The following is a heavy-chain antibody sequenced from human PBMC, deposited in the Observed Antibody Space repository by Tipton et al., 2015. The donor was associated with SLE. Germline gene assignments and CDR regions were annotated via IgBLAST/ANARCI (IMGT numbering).Heavy chain of an antibody. V-gene: IGHV4-34*01. J-gene: IGHJ4*02. D-gene: IGHD6-19*01. CDR2: IADTGSP. Sequence: TLSLTCAGYGGAFSGYHWTWIRQPPGQGLEWIWEIADTGSPNYNPSLKSRVTISLDTSKSQFSLILNSLTAADTAVYYCARGPFQRWPPGAHWSQGSLVTVSS. CDR3: ARGPFQRWPPGAH. CDR1: GGAFSGYH.